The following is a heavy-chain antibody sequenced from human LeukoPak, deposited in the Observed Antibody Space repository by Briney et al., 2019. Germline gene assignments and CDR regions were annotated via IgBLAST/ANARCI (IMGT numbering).Heavy chain of an antibody. V-gene: IGHV3-48*01. CDR1: GFPFIEYS. CDR2: IGIDSGNT. J-gene: IGHJ4*02. D-gene: IGHD1-1*01. CDR3: ARDHNYAFDN. Sequence: GGSLRLSCTASGFPFIEYSMNWVRQVPGKGLEWIAYIGIDSGNTKYADSVRGRFTISADKTKNSLYLQMNSLRVDDTAVYYCARDHNYAFDNWGQGTLVSVA.